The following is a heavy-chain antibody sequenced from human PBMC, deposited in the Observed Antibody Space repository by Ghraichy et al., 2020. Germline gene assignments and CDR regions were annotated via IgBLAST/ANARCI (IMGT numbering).Heavy chain of an antibody. CDR3: ARAFRISIVAAVPEAMDV. D-gene: IGHD6-13*01. Sequence: RGSLRLSCAASGFTFSRDWMSWVRQAPGKGLEWVANIKEDGSDTYYEDSVKGRFTISRDNGKNSLYLQMTSLRVDDTAVYYCARAFRISIVAAVPEAMDVWGQGTTVTVSS. CDR2: IKEDGSDT. CDR1: GFTFSRDW. V-gene: IGHV3-7*01. J-gene: IGHJ6*02.